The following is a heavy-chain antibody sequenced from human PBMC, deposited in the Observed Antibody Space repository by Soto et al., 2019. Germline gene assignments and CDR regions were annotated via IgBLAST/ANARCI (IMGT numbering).Heavy chain of an antibody. J-gene: IGHJ4*02. CDR3: AREVGYGGNSLDY. CDR1: GYTFTSYD. CDR2: MNPNSGNT. Sequence: QVQLVQSGAEVKKPGASVKVSCKASGYTFTSYDINWVRQATGQGLEWMGWMNPNSGNTGYAQKFQGRVTMPRNTSISTAYMELSSLISDDTGVYYCAREVGYGGNSLDYWGQGTLVTVSS. D-gene: IGHD4-17*01. V-gene: IGHV1-8*01.